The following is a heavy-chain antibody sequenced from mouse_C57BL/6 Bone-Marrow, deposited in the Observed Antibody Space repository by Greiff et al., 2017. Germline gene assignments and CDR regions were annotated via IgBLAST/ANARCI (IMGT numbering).Heavy chain of an antibody. CDR2: IYPGGGYT. V-gene: IGHV1-63*01. CDR1: GYTFTNYW. CDR3: ARGYYFDY. Sequence: VQLQQSGAELVRPGTSVKMSCKASGYTFTNYWIGWAKQRPGHGLEWIGDIYPGGGYTNFNEKFKGKATLTADKSSSTAYMQFSSLTSEDSAIYYCARGYYFDYWGQGTTLTVSS. J-gene: IGHJ2*01.